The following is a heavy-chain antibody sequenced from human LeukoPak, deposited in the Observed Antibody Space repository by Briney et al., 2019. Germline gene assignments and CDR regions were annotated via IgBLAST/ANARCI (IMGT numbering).Heavy chain of an antibody. CDR1: GYLFIVYN. CDR3: ARRFDYGNHAFHHYYMDV. V-gene: IGHV1-2*02. J-gene: IGHJ6*03. CDR2: INPNTGDT. Sequence: GASVKVSCKASGYLFIVYNIHWVRQAPGQGIEWMAWINPNTGDTNYAQKFQGRVTMTRDTSISTVYMELRSLTYEDTALYYCARRFDYGNHAFHHYYMDVWGKGTTVSVSS. D-gene: IGHD4-11*01.